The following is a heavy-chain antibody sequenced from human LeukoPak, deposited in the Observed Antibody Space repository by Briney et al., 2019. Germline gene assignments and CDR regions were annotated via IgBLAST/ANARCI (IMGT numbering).Heavy chain of an antibody. Sequence: WNSGSIGYADSVKGRFTISRDNAKNSLYLQMNSLRAEDTALYYCAKGGGKYYYYGMDVWGQGTTVTVSS. D-gene: IGHD1-26*01. CDR2: WNSGSI. V-gene: IGHV3-9*01. J-gene: IGHJ6*02. CDR3: AKGGGKYYYYGMDV.